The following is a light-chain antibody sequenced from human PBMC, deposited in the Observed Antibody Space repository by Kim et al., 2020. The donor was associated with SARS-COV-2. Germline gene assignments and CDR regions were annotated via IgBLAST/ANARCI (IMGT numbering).Light chain of an antibody. CDR3: LLYYSGSWL. V-gene: IGLV7-46*01. CDR2: HAT. Sequence: PEGTVTLTCGSSTGAVTSGHYPYWFQQKPGQAPRTLIYHATNRHSWTPARFSGSLLGDKAALTLSGAQPEDEADYYCLLYYSGSWLFGGGTKLTVL. CDR1: TGAVTSGHY. J-gene: IGLJ3*02.